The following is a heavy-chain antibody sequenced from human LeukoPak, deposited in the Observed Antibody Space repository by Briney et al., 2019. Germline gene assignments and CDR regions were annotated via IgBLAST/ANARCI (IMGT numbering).Heavy chain of an antibody. J-gene: IGHJ6*03. D-gene: IGHD1-26*01. CDR1: GYTFISYG. Sequence: ASVKVSCKASGYTFISYGITWVRQAPGQGLQWLAWLSPYTTKTDYAQSLQGRVTMTTATSTSTAYMELRSLRSDDTAVYYCAREGGVGPTAPPDYYSYQMDVWGKGTTVTVSS. CDR3: AREGGVGPTAPPDYYSYQMDV. V-gene: IGHV1-18*01. CDR2: LSPYTTKT.